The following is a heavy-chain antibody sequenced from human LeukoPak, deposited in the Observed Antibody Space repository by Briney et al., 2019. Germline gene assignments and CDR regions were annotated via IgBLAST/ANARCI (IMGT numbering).Heavy chain of an antibody. Sequence: PSETLSLTCTVSGGSISSYYWSWIRQPPGKGLEWIGYIYYSGSTNYNPSLKSRVTISVDTSKNQFSLKLSSVTAADTAVYYCARVFGVVNPFDYWGQGTLVTVSS. CDR3: ARVFGVVNPFDY. D-gene: IGHD3-3*01. V-gene: IGHV4-59*01. CDR1: GGSISSYY. CDR2: IYYSGST. J-gene: IGHJ4*02.